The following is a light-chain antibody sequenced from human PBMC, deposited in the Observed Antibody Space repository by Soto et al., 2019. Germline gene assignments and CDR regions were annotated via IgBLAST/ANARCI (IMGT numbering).Light chain of an antibody. CDR1: SSDVGGYNY. CDR2: EVS. V-gene: IGLV2-8*01. Sequence: QSALTQPPSAYGSPGQSVTISCTGTSSDVGGYNYVSWYQQHPGKAPKLMIYEVSKRPSGVPDRFSGSKSGNTASLTVSGLQAEDEADYYCSSYAGSNNYVFGTGTKVTV. J-gene: IGLJ1*01. CDR3: SSYAGSNNYV.